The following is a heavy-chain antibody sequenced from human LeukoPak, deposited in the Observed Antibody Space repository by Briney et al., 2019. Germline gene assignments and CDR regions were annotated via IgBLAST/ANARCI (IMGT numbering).Heavy chain of an antibody. V-gene: IGHV4-59*01. CDR2: IYYSGST. CDR3: ARSKPVPPIWFEP. J-gene: IGHJ5*02. CDR1: GGSISSYY. Sequence: PSETLSLTCTVSGGSISSYYWSWIRQPPGKGLEWIGYIYYSGSTNYNPSLKSRVTISVDTSKNQFSLKLSSVTAADTAVYYCARSKPVPPIWFEPWGQGTRVTVP. D-gene: IGHD6-13*01.